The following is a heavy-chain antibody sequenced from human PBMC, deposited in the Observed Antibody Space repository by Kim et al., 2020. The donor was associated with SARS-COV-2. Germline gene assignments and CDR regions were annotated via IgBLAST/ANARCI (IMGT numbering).Heavy chain of an antibody. Sequence: RYGPSFQGQVTISADKSTSTAYLQWSSLKASDTAMYYCASFSRHPPAFDIWGQGTMVTVSS. CDR3: ASFSRHPPAFDI. V-gene: IGHV5-51*01. D-gene: IGHD3-3*01. J-gene: IGHJ3*02.